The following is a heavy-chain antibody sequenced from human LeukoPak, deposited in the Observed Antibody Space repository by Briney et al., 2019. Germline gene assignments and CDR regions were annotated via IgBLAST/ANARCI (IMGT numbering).Heavy chain of an antibody. V-gene: IGHV3-23*01. CDR2: ISGRGGST. CDR3: APWGSGYDY. Sequence: GGSLRLSCAASGFTFSSYAMSWVRQAPGKGLDWVSAISGRGGSTYYADSVKGRFTISRDNSKNTLYLQMNSLRAEDTAVYYCAPWGSGYDYWGQGTLVTVSS. CDR1: GFTFSSYA. J-gene: IGHJ4*02. D-gene: IGHD5-12*01.